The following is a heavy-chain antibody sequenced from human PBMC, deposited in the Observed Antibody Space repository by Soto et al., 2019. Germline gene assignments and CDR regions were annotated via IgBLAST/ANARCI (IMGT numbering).Heavy chain of an antibody. CDR2: INHSGST. CDR1: GGSFSGYY. J-gene: IGHJ6*04. V-gene: IGHV4-34*01. D-gene: IGHD3-22*01. CDR3: AGGGAIVVATRRLMDL. Sequence: PSETLSLTCAGYGGSFSGYYWSWIRQPPGEGLEWIGEINHSGSTNYNPSLKSRVTISVDTSKNQFSLKLSSVTAADTAVYYCAGGGAIVVATRRLMDLWGKESTVPVAS.